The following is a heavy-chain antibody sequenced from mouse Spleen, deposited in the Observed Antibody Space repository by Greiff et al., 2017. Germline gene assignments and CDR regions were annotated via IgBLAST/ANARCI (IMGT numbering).Heavy chain of an antibody. J-gene: IGHJ2*01. CDR1: GFTFSDAW. CDR2: IRNKANNHAT. Sequence: DVMLVESGGGLVQPGGSMKLSCAASGFTFSDAWMDWVRQSPEKGLEWVAEIRNKANNHATYYAESVKGRFTISRDDSKSSVYLQMNSLRAEDTGIYYCTRGNWEYYFDYWGQGTTLTVSS. D-gene: IGHD4-1*01. V-gene: IGHV6-6*01. CDR3: TRGNWEYYFDY.